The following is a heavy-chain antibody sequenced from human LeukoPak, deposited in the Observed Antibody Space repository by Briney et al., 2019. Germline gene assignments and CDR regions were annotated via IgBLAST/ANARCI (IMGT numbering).Heavy chain of an antibody. CDR2: IYSGGSP. CDR1: GFTFSTNY. J-gene: IGHJ4*02. V-gene: IGHV3-53*01. D-gene: IGHD3-22*01. Sequence: GGSLRLSCAASGFTFSTNYMSWVRQAPGKGLEWVSVIYSGGSPYYADSVKGRFTISRDSSKNTLYLQMNSLRAEDTAVYYCARDLNYYDSSGYGHWGQGTLVTVSS. CDR3: ARDLNYYDSSGYGH.